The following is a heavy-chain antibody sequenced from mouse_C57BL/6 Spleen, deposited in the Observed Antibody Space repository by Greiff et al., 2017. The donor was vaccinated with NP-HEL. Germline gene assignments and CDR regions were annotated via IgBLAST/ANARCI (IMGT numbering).Heavy chain of an antibody. CDR2: IDPENGDT. CDR3: TTLPIGYDV. D-gene: IGHD2-14*01. CDR1: GFNIKDDY. V-gene: IGHV14-4*01. J-gene: IGHJ1*03. Sequence: VQLQQSGAELVRPGASVKLSCTASGFNIKDDYMHWVKQRPEQGLEWIGWIDPENGDTEYASKFQGKATITADPSSNTAYLQLSSLTSEDTAVYYCTTLPIGYDVWGTGTTVTVSS.